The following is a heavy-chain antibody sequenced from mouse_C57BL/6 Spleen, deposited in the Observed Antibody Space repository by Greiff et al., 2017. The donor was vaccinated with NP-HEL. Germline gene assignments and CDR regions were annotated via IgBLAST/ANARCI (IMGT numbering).Heavy chain of an antibody. D-gene: IGHD2-10*02. CDR2: IRLKSDNYAT. V-gene: IGHV6-3*01. CDR3: TVPSTTHAMDY. Sequence: EVQVVESGGGLVQPGGSMKLSCVASGFTFSNYWMNWVRQSPEKGLEWVAQIRLKSDNYATHYAESVKGRFTISRDDSKSSVYLQMNNLRAEDTGMYYCTVPSTTHAMDYWGQGTSVTVAS. CDR1: GFTFSNYW. J-gene: IGHJ4*01.